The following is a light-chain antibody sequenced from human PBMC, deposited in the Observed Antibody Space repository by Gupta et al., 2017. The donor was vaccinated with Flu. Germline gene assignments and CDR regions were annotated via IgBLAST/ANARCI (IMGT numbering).Light chain of an antibody. CDR3: QYYGNIL. Sequence: EIVLTQSPGTLSLSPGERATLSCRASQTVSSNYLAWYQQKPGQAPRLLIYGASSRATGIPDRFSGSGSGTDFTLTINSLEPEDFAVYYCQYYGNILFGGGTKVEIE. CDR1: QTVSSNY. CDR2: GAS. J-gene: IGKJ4*01. V-gene: IGKV3-20*01.